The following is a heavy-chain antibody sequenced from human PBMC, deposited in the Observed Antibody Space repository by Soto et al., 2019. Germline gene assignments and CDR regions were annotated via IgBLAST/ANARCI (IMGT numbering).Heavy chain of an antibody. CDR1: GFIVSSNH. D-gene: IGHD3-10*01. Sequence: GGSLRLSCGASGFIVSSNHMSWVRQAPGKGLEWVSTIYSASNTYYTDSVKGRFTISRDNSKNTLYLQMNTLRAEDTAVYYCVARPDPYYYGSGSSPFEYWGQGTLVTVSS. J-gene: IGHJ4*02. CDR2: IYSASNT. CDR3: VARPDPYYYGSGSSPFEY. V-gene: IGHV3-53*01.